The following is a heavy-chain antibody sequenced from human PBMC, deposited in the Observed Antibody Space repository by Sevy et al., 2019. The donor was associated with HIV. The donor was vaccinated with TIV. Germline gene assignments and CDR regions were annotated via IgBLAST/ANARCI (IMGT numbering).Heavy chain of an antibody. Sequence: ASVKVSCKASGGTFRSYAISWVRQAPGQGLEWMGGIIPILGTANYAQKFQGRVTITADESTSTAYMELSSLRSEDTAVYYCARDPMVRGLPPYYGMDVWGHGTTVTVSS. CDR1: GGTFRSYA. J-gene: IGHJ6*02. CDR3: ARDPMVRGLPPYYGMDV. CDR2: IIPILGTA. V-gene: IGHV1-69*13. D-gene: IGHD3-10*01.